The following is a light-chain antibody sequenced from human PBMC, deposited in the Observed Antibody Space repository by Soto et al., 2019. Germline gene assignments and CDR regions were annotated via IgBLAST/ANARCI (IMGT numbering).Light chain of an antibody. Sequence: EIVLTQSPGTLSLSPGERATLSCRASQSVSSSYLAWYQHKPGQAPRLLIYGASSRATGIPDRFSGSGSGTDFTVTISRLEPEDFAGYYCQQYGSSPLTFGGGTKVEFK. J-gene: IGKJ4*01. CDR1: QSVSSSY. V-gene: IGKV3-20*01. CDR2: GAS. CDR3: QQYGSSPLT.